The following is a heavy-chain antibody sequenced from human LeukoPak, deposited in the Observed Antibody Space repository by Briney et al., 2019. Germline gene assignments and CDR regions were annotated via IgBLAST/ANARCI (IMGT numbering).Heavy chain of an antibody. D-gene: IGHD3-3*01. CDR1: GGSISSSSYY. CDR2: ISYSGKT. CDR3: AMNDFWSGYYGH. J-gene: IGHJ4*02. V-gene: IGHV4-39*01. Sequence: SETLSLTCTVSGGSISSSSYYWGWIRQPPGRGLEWTGNISYSGKTFYNPSLKSRVTISADTTKNQLSLKLSSVTAADTAVYFCAMNDFWSGYYGHWGQGILVTVSS.